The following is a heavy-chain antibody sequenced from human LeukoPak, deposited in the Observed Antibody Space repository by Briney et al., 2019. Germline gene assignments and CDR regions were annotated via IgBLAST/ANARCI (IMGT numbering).Heavy chain of an antibody. CDR1: GGSISSYY. D-gene: IGHD2-15*01. CDR3: ARIAMVAATQWFDL. Sequence: PSETLSLTCTVSGGSISSYYWSWIRQPAGKGLEWIGRIYTSGSTNYNPSLKSRVTMSVDTSKNQFSLKLSSVTAADTAVYYCARIAMVAATQWFDLWGQGTLVTVSS. J-gene: IGHJ5*02. CDR2: IYTSGST. V-gene: IGHV4-4*07.